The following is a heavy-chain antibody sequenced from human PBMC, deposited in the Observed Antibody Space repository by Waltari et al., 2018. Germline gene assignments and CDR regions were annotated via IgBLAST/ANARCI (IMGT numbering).Heavy chain of an antibody. Sequence: QVQLQESGPGLVKPSETLSLTCAVSGYSISSGYYWGWIRQPPGKGLEWIGSIYHSGSTYSNPSLKSRVTISVDTSKNQFSLKLSSVTAADTAVYYCARNWNYASHFDYWGQGTLVTVSS. CDR2: IYHSGST. J-gene: IGHJ4*02. CDR3: ARNWNYASHFDY. D-gene: IGHD1-7*01. V-gene: IGHV4-38-2*01. CDR1: GYSISSGYY.